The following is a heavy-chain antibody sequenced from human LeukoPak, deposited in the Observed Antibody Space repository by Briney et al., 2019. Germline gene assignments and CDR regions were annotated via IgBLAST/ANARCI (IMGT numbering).Heavy chain of an antibody. CDR1: GFTFSSYG. CDR2: IRYDGSNK. Sequence: GGSLRPSCAASGFTFSSYGMHWVRQAPGKGLEWVAFIRYDGSNKYYADSVKGRFTISRDNSKNTLYLQMNSLRAEDTAVYYCASLSRRGPTMPRGYWGQGTLVTVSS. V-gene: IGHV3-30*02. CDR3: ASLSRRGPTMPRGY. D-gene: IGHD1-26*01. J-gene: IGHJ4*02.